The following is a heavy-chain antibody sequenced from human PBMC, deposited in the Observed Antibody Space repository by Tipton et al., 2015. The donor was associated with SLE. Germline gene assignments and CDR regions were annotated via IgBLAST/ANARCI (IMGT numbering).Heavy chain of an antibody. J-gene: IGHJ6*03. CDR2: ISSSGSTR. CDR1: GFTFDDYA. D-gene: IGHD6-13*01. V-gene: IGHV3-11*04. CDR3: AREGYSSTWHGYYYYMDV. Sequence: SLRLSCAASGFTFDDYAMHWVRQAPGKGLEWVSYISSSGSTRYYTDSVKGRFTISRDNAKNSLFLQMNSLRAEDTAVYYCAREGYSSTWHGYYYYMDVWGKGTTVTVSS.